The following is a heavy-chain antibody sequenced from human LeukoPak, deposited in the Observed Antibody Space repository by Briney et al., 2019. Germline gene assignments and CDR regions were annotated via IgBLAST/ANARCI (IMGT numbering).Heavy chain of an antibody. Sequence: GGSLRLSCAAPGFTFSSYGMHWVRQAPGKGLEWVAVIWYDGSNKYYADSVKGRFTISRDNSKNTLYLQMNSLRAEDTAVYYCAKDGVRDGYNYYFDYWGQGTLVNVSS. J-gene: IGHJ4*02. CDR3: AKDGVRDGYNYYFDY. V-gene: IGHV3-33*06. CDR1: GFTFSSYG. CDR2: IWYDGSNK. D-gene: IGHD5-24*01.